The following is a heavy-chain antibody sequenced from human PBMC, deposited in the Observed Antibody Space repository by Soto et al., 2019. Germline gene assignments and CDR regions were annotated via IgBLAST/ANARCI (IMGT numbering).Heavy chain of an antibody. CDR2: INWDSGKI. J-gene: IGHJ3*01. D-gene: IGHD1-26*01. V-gene: IGHV3-9*01. CDR1: GFTIDTYA. Sequence: PGGSLRLSCAASGFTIDTYAMHWVRQAPGKGLEWVAGINWDSGKIGYADSVKGRFSISRDNAKNSLYLQMSSLRAEDSAVYYCARRASRWGQGTMVTVS. CDR3: ARRASR.